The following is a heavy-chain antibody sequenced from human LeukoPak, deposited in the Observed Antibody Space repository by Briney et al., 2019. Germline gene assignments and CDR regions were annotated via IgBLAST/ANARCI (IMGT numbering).Heavy chain of an antibody. CDR2: ISSSSSYI. CDR3: ARDLSQLQISSGHMGYYYYGMDV. D-gene: IGHD3-22*01. Sequence: GGSLRLSCAASGFTFGTYWMAWVRQAPGKGLEWVSSISSSSSYIYYAESVKGRFTISRDNAKNSLYLQMNSLRAEDTAVYYCARDLSQLQISSGHMGYYYYGMDVWGQGTTVTVSS. CDR1: GFTFGTYW. V-gene: IGHV3-21*01. J-gene: IGHJ6*02.